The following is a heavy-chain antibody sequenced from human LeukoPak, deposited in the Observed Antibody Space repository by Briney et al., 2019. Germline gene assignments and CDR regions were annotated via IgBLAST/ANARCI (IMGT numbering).Heavy chain of an antibody. V-gene: IGHV3-7*03. J-gene: IGHJ4*02. D-gene: IGHD3-10*01. CDR2: IKEDGSET. CDR1: GFTFNNYA. Sequence: GGSLRLSCAASGFTFNNYAMNWVRQAPGKGLEWVANIKEDGSETYYVDSVKGRFTISRDNDKNTLYLQMNSLRAEDTAVYYCEAYGSVWGQGTLVIVSS. CDR3: EAYGSV.